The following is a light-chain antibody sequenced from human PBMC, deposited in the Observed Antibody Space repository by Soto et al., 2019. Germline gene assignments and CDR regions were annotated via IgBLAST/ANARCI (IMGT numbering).Light chain of an antibody. V-gene: IGKV1-5*01. J-gene: IGKJ4*01. Sequence: DIQMTQSPSSLSASVGDRVTITCRASQSISSWLAWYQQKPGKAPKLLIFDAFSLESGVPSRFSGSRSRTDFTLTNSSLQPDDYATYYCQKYNSYSPLTFGGGTKVEIK. CDR3: QKYNSYSPLT. CDR1: QSISSW. CDR2: DAF.